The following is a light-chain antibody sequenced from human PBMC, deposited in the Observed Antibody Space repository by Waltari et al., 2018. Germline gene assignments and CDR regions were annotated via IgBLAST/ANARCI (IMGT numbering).Light chain of an antibody. CDR1: QSIMSW. CDR2: KAS. CDR3: QQYNTDYT. Sequence: VGDTVSITCRASQSIMSWLAWYQQKAGKAPKVLISKASTLESGVPSRFSGSESGTEFTLTISNLQPDDFATYYCQQYNTDYTFGQGTILEIK. J-gene: IGKJ2*01. V-gene: IGKV1-5*03.